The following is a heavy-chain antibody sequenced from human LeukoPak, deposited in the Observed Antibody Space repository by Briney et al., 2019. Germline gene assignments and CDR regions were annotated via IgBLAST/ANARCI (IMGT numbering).Heavy chain of an antibody. V-gene: IGHV4-31*03. J-gene: IGHJ4*02. CDR2: IHYSGST. D-gene: IGHD3-22*01. Sequence: SETLSPTCTVSGGSISSGGYYWSWIRQHPGKGLEWIGYIHYSGSTYYSPSLKSRVTISVDTSKNQFSLKLSSVTAADTAVHYCAGSRIGYSDSSGFFDSWGQGTLVTVSS. CDR1: GGSISSGGYY. CDR3: AGSRIGYSDSSGFFDS.